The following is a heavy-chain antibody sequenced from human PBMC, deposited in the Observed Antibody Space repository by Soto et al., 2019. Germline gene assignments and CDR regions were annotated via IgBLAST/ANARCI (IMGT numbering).Heavy chain of an antibody. J-gene: IGHJ5*02. CDR2: ISWDGGST. CDR1: GFTFDDYT. CDR3: AKDSTRRWFGGTNH. V-gene: IGHV3-43*01. D-gene: IGHD3-10*01. Sequence: GGSLRLSCAASGFTFDDYTMHWVRQAPGKGLEWVSLISWDGGSTYYADSVKGRFTISRDNSKNSLYLQMNSLRTEDTALYYCAKDSTRRWFGGTNHWGQGTLVTVSS.